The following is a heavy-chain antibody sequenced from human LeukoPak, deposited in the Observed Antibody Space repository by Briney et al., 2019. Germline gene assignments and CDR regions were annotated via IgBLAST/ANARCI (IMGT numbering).Heavy chain of an antibody. CDR1: GFTFSSNG. V-gene: IGHV3-48*01. CDR2: ISATGGTI. J-gene: IGHJ4*02. D-gene: IGHD5-18*01. CDR3: AKGRGQSYPHYYFDS. Sequence: GGSLRLSCAASGFTFSSNGMNWVRQAPGKGLEWVSYISATGGTIYYADSVKGRFTISRDSSKNTLYLQMNSLRPEDTAVYYCAKGRGQSYPHYYFDSWGQGTLVTVSS.